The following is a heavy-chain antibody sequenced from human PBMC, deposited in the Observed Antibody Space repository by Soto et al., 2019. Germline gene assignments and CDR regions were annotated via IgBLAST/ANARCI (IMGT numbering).Heavy chain of an antibody. J-gene: IGHJ5*02. CDR2: IYSGGST. Sequence: EIQLVETGGGLIQPGGSLRLSCAASGLTLSSNYMSWVRQAPGKGLEWVSVIYSGGSTYYADSVKGRFTISRDNSKNTLYLQMNSLRAEDTAVYYCVRESRVTGNTFDLGRGASWGQGTQVTVSS. D-gene: IGHD1-7*01. CDR1: GLTLSSNY. CDR3: VRESRVTGNTFDLGRGAS. V-gene: IGHV3-53*02.